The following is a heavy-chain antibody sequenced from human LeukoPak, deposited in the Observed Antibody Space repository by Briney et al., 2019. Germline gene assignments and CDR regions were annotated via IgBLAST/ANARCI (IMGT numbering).Heavy chain of an antibody. J-gene: IGHJ4*02. V-gene: IGHV3-30*02. CDR3: AKNRDSSDYPRDFDY. CDR1: RFTFSSYG. D-gene: IGHD6-19*01. CDR2: IRHDGSYQ. Sequence: GGSLRLSCAASRFTFSSYGMHWVRQTPGKGPEWVAFIRHDGSYQQYADSVKGRFTVSRDNSKDTVYLQMDSLRTEDTAVYYCAKNRDSSDYPRDFDYWGQGTLVTVSS.